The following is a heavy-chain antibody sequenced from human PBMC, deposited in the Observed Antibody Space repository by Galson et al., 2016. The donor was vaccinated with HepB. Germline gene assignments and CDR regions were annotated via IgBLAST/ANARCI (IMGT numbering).Heavy chain of an antibody. V-gene: IGHV4-59*08. CDR2: IYYSGST. J-gene: IGHJ5*02. CDR3: ARHLTYDYASSGYDA. CDR1: GGSISRYS. Sequence: SETLSLTCTVSGGSISRYSWSWIRQPPGKGLEWIGDIYYSGSTNYHPSLKSRVTISVDTSKNQYSLKPNTATAADTAVDYCARHLTYDYASSGYDAWGQGTLVTVSS. D-gene: IGHD3-22*01.